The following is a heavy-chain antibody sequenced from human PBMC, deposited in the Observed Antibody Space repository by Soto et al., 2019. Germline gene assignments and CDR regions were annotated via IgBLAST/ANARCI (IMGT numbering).Heavy chain of an antibody. D-gene: IGHD3-10*01. V-gene: IGHV4-39*01. CDR2: IYYSGST. Sequence: QLQLQESGPGLVKPSETLSLTCTVSGGSISSSSYYWGWIRQPPGKGLEWIGSIYYSGSTYYNPSLKSRVTISVDTSKNQFSLKLSSVTAADTAVYYCARRPITMVRGAVTNYYYYYGMDVWGQGTTVTVSS. CDR1: GGSISSSSYY. CDR3: ARRPITMVRGAVTNYYYYYGMDV. J-gene: IGHJ6*02.